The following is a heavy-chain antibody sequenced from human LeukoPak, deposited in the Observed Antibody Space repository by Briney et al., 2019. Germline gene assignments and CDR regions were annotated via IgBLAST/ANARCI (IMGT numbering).Heavy chain of an antibody. J-gene: IGHJ4*02. CDR1: GFIFSDYY. CDR2: ISTSSSYT. CDR3: AKERTGGWPFDY. V-gene: IGHV3-11*05. Sequence: GGSLRLSCAASGFIFSDYYMSWIRQAPGKGLEWVSYISTSSSYTNYADSVKGRFTISRDNAKNSLYLQMNSLRADDTAVYYCAKERTGGWPFDYWGQGTLVTVSS. D-gene: IGHD6-19*01.